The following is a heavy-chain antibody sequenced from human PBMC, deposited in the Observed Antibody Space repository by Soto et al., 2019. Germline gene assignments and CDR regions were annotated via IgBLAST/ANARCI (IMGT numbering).Heavy chain of an antibody. V-gene: IGHV3-11*06. D-gene: IGHD2-2*02. CDR2: ISSSGTST. CDR1: GFTFSDYY. CDR3: VRDSSDIVVVPAAIEGVRAP. Sequence: GESLKISCSASGFTFSDYYMSWIRQAPGKGLEWVSYISSSGTSTRYADSVKGRFTISRDNAKNSLYLQMNSLRAEDTAVYYCVRDSSDIVVVPAAIEGVRAPWGQGTLVTVSS. J-gene: IGHJ5*02.